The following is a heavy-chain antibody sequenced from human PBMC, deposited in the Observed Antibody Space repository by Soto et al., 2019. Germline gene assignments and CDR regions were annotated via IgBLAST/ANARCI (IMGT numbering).Heavy chain of an antibody. D-gene: IGHD6-13*01. CDR3: AKECPGYSRSWYEYFDY. J-gene: IGHJ4*02. Sequence: GGSLRLSCAASGFTFSSYAMSWVRQAPGKGLEWVSAISGSGGSTYYADSVKGRFTISRDNSKNTLYLQMNSLRAEDTAVYYCAKECPGYSRSWYEYFDYWGQGTLVTVSS. CDR2: ISGSGGST. CDR1: GFTFSSYA. V-gene: IGHV3-23*01.